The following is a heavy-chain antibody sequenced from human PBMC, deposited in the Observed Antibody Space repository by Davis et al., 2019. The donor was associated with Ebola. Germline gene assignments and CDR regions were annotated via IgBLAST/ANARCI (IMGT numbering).Heavy chain of an antibody. D-gene: IGHD3-10*01. V-gene: IGHV3-74*01. CDR3: ARETYYYGSGSYSYGMDV. J-gene: IGHJ6*02. Sequence: GESLKISCAASGFTFSSYWMHWVRQAPGKGLVWVSRINSDGSSTSYADSVKGRFTISRGNAKNTLYLQMNSLRAEDTAVYYCARETYYYGSGSYSYGMDVWGQGTTVTVSS. CDR2: INSDGSST. CDR1: GFTFSSYW.